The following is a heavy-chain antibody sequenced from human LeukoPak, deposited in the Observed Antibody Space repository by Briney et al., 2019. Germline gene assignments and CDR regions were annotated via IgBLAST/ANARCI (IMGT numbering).Heavy chain of an antibody. V-gene: IGHV4-38-2*02. J-gene: IGHJ6*03. Sequence: SETLSLTCTVSGSSISGGYYWGWIRQPPGKGLEWIGSIYRDGSPYYNPSLKSRVTISVDTSRNQFSLNLSSVTAADTALYYCAILDYISRVYYYYMDVWGKGTTVTVSS. D-gene: IGHD3-3*02. CDR3: AILDYISRVYYYYMDV. CDR1: GSSISGGYY. CDR2: IYRDGSP.